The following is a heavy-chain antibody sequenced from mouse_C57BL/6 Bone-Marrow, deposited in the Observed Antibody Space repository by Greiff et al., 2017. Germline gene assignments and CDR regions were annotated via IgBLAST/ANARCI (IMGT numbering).Heavy chain of an antibody. D-gene: IGHD1-1*01. Sequence: EVQLVESGGGLVQPGGSLSLSCAASGFTFTDYYMSWVRQPPGTALEWLGFIRNKANGYTTEYSASVKGRFTISRDNSQSILYLQMNALRAEDSATYYCARSPSYYGSSYWYFDVWGTGTTVTVSS. J-gene: IGHJ1*03. CDR1: GFTFTDYY. CDR2: IRNKANGYTT. V-gene: IGHV7-3*01. CDR3: ARSPSYYGSSYWYFDV.